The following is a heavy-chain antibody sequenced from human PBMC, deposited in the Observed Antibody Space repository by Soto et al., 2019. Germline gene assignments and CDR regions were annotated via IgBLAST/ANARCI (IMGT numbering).Heavy chain of an antibody. CDR2: IVPSVAVT. CDR3: ARELGRRGPDIGYDDCGLDV. Sequence: SVKVSCKASGGSINTHAICWVRQAPGQGLEWMGGIVPSVAVTNYAQKFQGRVTISADKSTSTVYMQLTSLRFEDTAVYFCARELGRRGPDIGYDDCGLDVWGQGTLVTVSS. D-gene: IGHD3-9*01. V-gene: IGHV1-69*10. CDR1: GGSINTHA. J-gene: IGHJ6*01.